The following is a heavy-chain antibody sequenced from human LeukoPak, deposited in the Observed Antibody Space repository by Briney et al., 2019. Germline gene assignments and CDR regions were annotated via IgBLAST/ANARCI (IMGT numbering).Heavy chain of an antibody. J-gene: IGHJ4*02. CDR2: IIPILGIA. D-gene: IGHD3-22*01. CDR1: VGTFSSYA. Sequence: ASVKVSFKSSVGTFSSYAISWVRQAPGQRLEWMGRIIPILGIANYAQKFQGRVTITADKSTCTAYMELSSLRSEDTAVYYCARSYYYDSSGYYYQYYFDYWGQGTLVTVSS. CDR3: ARSYYYDSSGYYYQYYFDY. V-gene: IGHV1-69*04.